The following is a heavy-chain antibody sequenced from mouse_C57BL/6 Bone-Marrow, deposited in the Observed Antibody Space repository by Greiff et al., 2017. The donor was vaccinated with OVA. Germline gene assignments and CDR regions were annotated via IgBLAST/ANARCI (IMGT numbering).Heavy chain of an antibody. CDR1: GYTFTDYN. CDR2: INPNNGGT. D-gene: IGHD2-3*01. V-gene: IGHV1-22*01. J-gene: IGHJ3*01. CDR3: ARFGIYDGYYGFAY. Sequence: EVKLVESGPELVKPGASVKMSCKASGYTFTDYNMHWVKQSHGKSLEWIGYINPNNGGTSYNQKFKGKATLTVNKSSSTAYMELRSLTSEDSAVYYCARFGIYDGYYGFAYWGQGTLVTVSA.